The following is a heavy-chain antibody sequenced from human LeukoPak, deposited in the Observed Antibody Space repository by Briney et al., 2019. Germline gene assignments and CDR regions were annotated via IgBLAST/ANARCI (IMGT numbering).Heavy chain of an antibody. CDR1: GGSFSGYY. V-gene: IGHV4-34*01. Sequence: SETLSLTCAVYGGSFSGYYWSWIRQPPGKGLEWIGEINHSGSTNYNPSLKSRVTISVDTSKNQFSLKLSSVTAADPAVYYCARGLLWIQLWPRRGGYFDYWGQGTLVTVSS. CDR3: ARGLLWIQLWPRRGGYFDY. D-gene: IGHD5-18*01. J-gene: IGHJ4*02. CDR2: INHSGST.